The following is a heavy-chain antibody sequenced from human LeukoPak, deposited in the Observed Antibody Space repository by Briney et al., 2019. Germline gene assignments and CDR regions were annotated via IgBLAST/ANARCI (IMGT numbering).Heavy chain of an antibody. CDR1: GGSISSYY. Sequence: SETLSLTCTVSGGSISSYYWSWIRQPPGKGLEWIGYIYYSGSTNYNPSLKSRVTISVDTSKNQFSLKLSSVTAADTAVYYCARDFRYSYYYGSGSIEGAHDAFDIWGQGTMVTVSS. CDR3: ARDFRYSYYYGSGSIEGAHDAFDI. V-gene: IGHV4-59*01. CDR2: IYYSGST. D-gene: IGHD3-10*01. J-gene: IGHJ3*02.